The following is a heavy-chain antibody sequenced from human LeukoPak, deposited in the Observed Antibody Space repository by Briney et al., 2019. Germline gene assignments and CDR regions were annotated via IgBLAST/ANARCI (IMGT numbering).Heavy chain of an antibody. V-gene: IGHV3-43*02. CDR1: GFTFDDYA. Sequence: GGSLRPSCAASGFTFDDYAMHWVRQAPGKGLEWVSLISGDGGSTYYADSVKGRFTISRDNSKNSLYLQMNSLRTEDTALYYCVKDLGYPDYCGQGTLVTVSS. CDR3: VKDLGYPDY. CDR2: ISGDGGST. D-gene: IGHD2-2*03. J-gene: IGHJ4*02.